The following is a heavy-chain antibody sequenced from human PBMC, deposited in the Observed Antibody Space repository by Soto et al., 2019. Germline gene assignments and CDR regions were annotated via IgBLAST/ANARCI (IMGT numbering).Heavy chain of an antibody. Sequence: SETLSLTCTVSGASVSTGYWGWIRQPPGKGLEWIGFMYFSGSTNYNPSLKSRVTISVDTSKNQFSLTLSSVTAADTAVYYCATSNWFDPWGQGTLVTVS. J-gene: IGHJ5*02. V-gene: IGHV4-4*08. CDR3: ATSNWFDP. CDR1: GASVSTGY. CDR2: MYFSGST.